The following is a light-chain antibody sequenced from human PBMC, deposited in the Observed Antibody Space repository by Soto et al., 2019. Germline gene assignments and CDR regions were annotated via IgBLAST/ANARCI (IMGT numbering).Light chain of an antibody. V-gene: IGLV2-18*02. Sequence: QSALTQPPSVSGSPGQSVTISWTGTSSVVGKYDRVSWYQQPPGTAPKLIIYEVTNRPSGVPARFSGSKSGNTASLTISGLQAEDEADYYCSSYTSTSRYVFGAGTKVTVL. CDR3: SSYTSTSRYV. J-gene: IGLJ1*01. CDR1: SSVVGKYDR. CDR2: EVT.